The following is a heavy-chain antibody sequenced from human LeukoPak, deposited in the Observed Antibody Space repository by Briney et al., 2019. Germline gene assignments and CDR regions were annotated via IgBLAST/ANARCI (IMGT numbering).Heavy chain of an antibody. CDR2: ISSSSSTI. CDR1: GFTFSNAW. Sequence: GGSLRLSCAASGFTFSNAWMNWVRQAPGKGLEWVSYISSSSSTIYYADSVKGRFTISRDNAKNSLYLQMNSLRAEDTAVYYCARDIVVVPAAPSVYYYYGMDVWGQGTTVTVSS. D-gene: IGHD2-2*01. J-gene: IGHJ6*02. V-gene: IGHV3-48*04. CDR3: ARDIVVVPAAPSVYYYYGMDV.